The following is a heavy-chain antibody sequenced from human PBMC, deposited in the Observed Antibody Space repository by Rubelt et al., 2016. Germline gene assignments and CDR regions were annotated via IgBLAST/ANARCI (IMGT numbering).Heavy chain of an antibody. V-gene: IGHV3-15*01. J-gene: IGHJ6*02. CDR3: ARDRPYSSSSGDYYYYGMDV. CDR2: IKSKSDGGTT. Sequence: SWVRQVPGKGLEWVGRIKSKSDGGTTDYAAPVNGRLTISRDDSKNTLYLQMNSLKAEDTAVYYCARDRPYSSSSGDYYYYGMDVWGQGTTVTVSS. D-gene: IGHD6-6*01.